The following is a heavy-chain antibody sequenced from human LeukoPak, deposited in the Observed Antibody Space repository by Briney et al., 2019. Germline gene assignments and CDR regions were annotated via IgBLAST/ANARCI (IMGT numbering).Heavy chain of an antibody. CDR3: ARMYLDFWSGYSRWFDP. CDR1: GFTFSSYA. CDR2: FSGSGGDT. Sequence: GGSLRLSCAASGFTFSSYAMSWVRQAPGKGLEWVSAFSGSGGDTYYADSVKGRFTISRDNSKNTLYLQMNSLRAEDTAVYYCARMYLDFWSGYSRWFDPWGQGTQVTVSS. V-gene: IGHV3-23*01. J-gene: IGHJ5*02. D-gene: IGHD3-3*01.